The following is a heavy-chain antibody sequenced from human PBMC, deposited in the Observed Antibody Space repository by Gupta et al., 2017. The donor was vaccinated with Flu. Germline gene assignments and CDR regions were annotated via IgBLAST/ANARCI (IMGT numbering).Heavy chain of an antibody. J-gene: IGHJ4*02. Sequence: SGVGQASGKGLEWIGYIYYSGSTNYTPSLKRRVSISLDTSKNKFSLKMRSVTDADTAVYYCARGQGGSTMDHWGKGALVTVSS. D-gene: IGHD3-16*01. CDR2: IYYSGST. CDR3: ARGQGGSTMDH. V-gene: IGHV4-59*01.